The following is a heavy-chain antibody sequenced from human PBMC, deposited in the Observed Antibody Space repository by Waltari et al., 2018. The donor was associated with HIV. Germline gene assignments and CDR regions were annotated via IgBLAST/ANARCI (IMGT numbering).Heavy chain of an antibody. CDR3: ARDFIGSNWFDP. CDR2: ISRSSGYI. D-gene: IGHD2-15*01. J-gene: IGHJ5*02. Sequence: EMQLVESGGGRVKPGGSLRLSGPASGFTFSSYTMNWVRQAPGKGLQWVSSISRSSGYIYYADSVKGRFTISRDNAKNSLYLQMNSLRAEDTAVYYCARDFIGSNWFDPWGQGTLVTVSS. CDR1: GFTFSSYT. V-gene: IGHV3-21*01.